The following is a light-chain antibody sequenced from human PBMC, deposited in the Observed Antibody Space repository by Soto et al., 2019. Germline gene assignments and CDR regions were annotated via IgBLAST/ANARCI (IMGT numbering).Light chain of an antibody. J-gene: IGKJ1*01. V-gene: IGKV3-11*01. Sequence: EIVLTQSPATVSLSPGERATLSCRASQSVSSHLAWYQQKPGQSPRLLIYDASNRATGIPARFSGSGSGTDFTLTISSLEPEDFAFYFCQQRSHWPTFGQGTKVDIK. CDR3: QQRSHWPT. CDR2: DAS. CDR1: QSVSSH.